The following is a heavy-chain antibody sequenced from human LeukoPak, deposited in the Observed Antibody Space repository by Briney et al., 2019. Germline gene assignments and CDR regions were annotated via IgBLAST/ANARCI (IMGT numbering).Heavy chain of an antibody. V-gene: IGHV4-59*08. D-gene: IGHD3-9*01. Sequence: PSETLSLTCTVSGGSISSYYWSWIRQPPGKGLEWIGYIYYSGSTNYNPSLKSRVTISVDTSKNQFSLKLSSVTAADTAVYYCARDSRLGAFDIWGQGTMVTVSS. CDR1: GGSISSYY. J-gene: IGHJ3*02. CDR2: IYYSGST. CDR3: ARDSRLGAFDI.